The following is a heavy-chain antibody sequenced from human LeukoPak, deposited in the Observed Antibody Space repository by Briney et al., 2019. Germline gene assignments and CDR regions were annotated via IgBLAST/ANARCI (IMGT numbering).Heavy chain of an antibody. D-gene: IGHD3-10*01. CDR3: ARGVIKAPNLYYFDY. CDR2: FDPEDGET. CDR1: GYTLTELS. V-gene: IGHV1-24*01. J-gene: IGHJ4*02. Sequence: ASVKVSCKVSGYTLTELSMHWVRQAPGKGLEWMGGFDPEDGETIYAQKFQGRVTITADESTGTAYMELSSLRSEDTAVYYCARGVIKAPNLYYFDYWGQGTLVTVSS.